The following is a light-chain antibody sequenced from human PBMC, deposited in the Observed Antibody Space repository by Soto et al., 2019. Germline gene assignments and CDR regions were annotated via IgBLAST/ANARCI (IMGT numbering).Light chain of an antibody. V-gene: IGKV3-20*01. Sequence: PGERATLSCRASQSVISTYLAWYQQKPGQAPRPLISAASSRATGTPDRFSGSGSGTDFTLTISRLEHEDFAVYYCQQYGSSRWTFGQGTKVEIK. CDR2: AAS. CDR3: QQYGSSRWT. J-gene: IGKJ1*01. CDR1: QSVISTY.